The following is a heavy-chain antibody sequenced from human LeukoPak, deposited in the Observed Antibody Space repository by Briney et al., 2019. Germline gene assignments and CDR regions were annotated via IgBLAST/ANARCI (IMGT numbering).Heavy chain of an antibody. V-gene: IGHV3-74*01. CDR1: EFTFSAHW. CDR3: VRDRPHNCFDP. D-gene: IGHD6-6*01. Sequence: GGSLRLSCAASEFTFSAHWMHWVRQVPGKGLVYIAYIDNDGTNTNYADSVKGRFTISRDNAKNTLYLQMNSLRVEDTAVYYCVRDRPHNCFDPWGQGTLVTVFS. CDR2: IDNDGTNT. J-gene: IGHJ5*02.